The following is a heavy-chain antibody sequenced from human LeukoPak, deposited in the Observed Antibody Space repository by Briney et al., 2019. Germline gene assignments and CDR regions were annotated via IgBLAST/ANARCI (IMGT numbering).Heavy chain of an antibody. V-gene: IGHV3-21*01. CDR2: ISSSSSYI. CDR3: ARDRGGVGARTYYFDY. Sequence: GALRLSCAASGFTFSNYSMNWVRQAPGKGLEWVSSISSSSSYIYYADSVKGRFTISRDNAKNSLYLQMNSLRAEDTAVYYCARDRGGVGARTYYFDYWGQGALVTVSS. J-gene: IGHJ4*02. D-gene: IGHD1-26*01. CDR1: GFTFSNYS.